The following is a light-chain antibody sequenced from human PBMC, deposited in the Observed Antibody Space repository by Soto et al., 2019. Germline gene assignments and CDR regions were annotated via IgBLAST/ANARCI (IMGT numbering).Light chain of an antibody. CDR2: GAS. CDR3: QQYGSSPNT. CDR1: QSVSSSY. J-gene: IGKJ2*01. Sequence: EIVLTQSPGTLSLSPGERATLSCRASQSVSSSYLAWYQQKPGQAPRLLIYGASSRATGIPDRFSGSGSGTDFTLTISRLEPEDFALYYCQQYGSSPNTFGQGNKLE. V-gene: IGKV3-20*01.